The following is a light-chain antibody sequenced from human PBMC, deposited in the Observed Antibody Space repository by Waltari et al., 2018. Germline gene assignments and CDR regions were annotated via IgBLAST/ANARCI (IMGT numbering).Light chain of an antibody. V-gene: IGLV3-25*03. Sequence: SYELTQPPSVSVSPGQTARITCSGDALPQHYTHWYQQKPGQAPVLVIYKDTERPSGIPERFSGSSSGTTVTLTISGLQAEDEADYYCQSADSSGTYWMFGGGTKLTVL. CDR2: KDT. J-gene: IGLJ3*02. CDR3: QSADSSGTYWM. CDR1: ALPQHY.